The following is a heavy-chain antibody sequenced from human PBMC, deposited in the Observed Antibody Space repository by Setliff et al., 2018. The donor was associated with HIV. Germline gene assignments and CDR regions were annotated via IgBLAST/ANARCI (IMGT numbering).Heavy chain of an antibody. J-gene: IGHJ4*02. CDR2: IIPMYGVT. V-gene: IGHV1-69*05. D-gene: IGHD1-26*01. Sequence: SVKVSCKASGGTFGSYVISWVRQAPGQGPEWMGGIIPMYGVTNYAQKFQGRVTITTDESTNTVFMELSSLRSEDTAVYYCARVEGATATLTDWGQGTLVTVSS. CDR3: ARVEGATATLTD. CDR1: GGTFGSYV.